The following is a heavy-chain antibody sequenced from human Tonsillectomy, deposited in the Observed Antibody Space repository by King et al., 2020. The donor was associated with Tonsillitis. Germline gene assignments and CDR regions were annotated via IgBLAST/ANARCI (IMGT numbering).Heavy chain of an antibody. CDR2: ISGSGGST. D-gene: IGHD5-18*01. Sequence: VQLVESGGGLVQPGGSLRLSCAASGFTFSSYAMSWVRQAPGKGLEWVSVISGSGGSTYYADSVKGRLTISRDNSKNTLYLQMNSLRAEDTAVYFCAKDSGYSYGMTDYWGQGTLVTVSS. V-gene: IGHV3-23*04. CDR1: GFTFSSYA. J-gene: IGHJ4*02. CDR3: AKDSGYSYGMTDY.